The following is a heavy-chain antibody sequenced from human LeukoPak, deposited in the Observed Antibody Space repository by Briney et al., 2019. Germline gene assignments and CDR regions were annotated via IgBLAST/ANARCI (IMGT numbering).Heavy chain of an antibody. J-gene: IGHJ4*02. V-gene: IGHV3-23*01. D-gene: IGHD6-19*01. CDR1: RFTFSSYA. Sequence: GGSLRLSCAASRFTFSSYAMTWVRQAPGKGLEWVSAIASGGGTTYYADSVKGRFTISRDNSKNTLYLQMNSLRAEDTAVYYCAKSGKARIAVAGADYWGQGTPVTVSS. CDR3: AKSGKARIAVAGADY. CDR2: IASGGGTT.